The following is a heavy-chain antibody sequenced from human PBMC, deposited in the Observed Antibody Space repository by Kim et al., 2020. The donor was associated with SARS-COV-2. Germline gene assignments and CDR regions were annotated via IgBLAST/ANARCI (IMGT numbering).Heavy chain of an antibody. CDR3: AAAPVDY. V-gene: IGHV1-58*01. Sequence: GNTNYAQKFQERVTITRDMSTSTAYMELSSLRSEDTAVYYCAAAPVDYWGQGTLVTVSS. J-gene: IGHJ4*02. CDR2: GNT.